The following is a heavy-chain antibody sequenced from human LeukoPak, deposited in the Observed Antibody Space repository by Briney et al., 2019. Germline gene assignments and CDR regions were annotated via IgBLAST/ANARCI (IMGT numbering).Heavy chain of an antibody. Sequence: PGGSLRLSCAASAFTFSSYSMNWVRQAPGKGLEWVSSISSSGSYIYYADSVKGRFTISRDNSKNTLYLQMNYLRAEDTAVYYCASIYLIVEATTFDYWGQGTLVTVSS. J-gene: IGHJ4*02. CDR2: ISSSGSYI. CDR1: AFTFSSYS. D-gene: IGHD1-26*01. V-gene: IGHV3-21*04. CDR3: ASIYLIVEATTFDY.